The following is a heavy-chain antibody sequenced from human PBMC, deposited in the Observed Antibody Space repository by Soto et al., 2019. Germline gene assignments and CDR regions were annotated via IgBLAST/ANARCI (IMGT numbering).Heavy chain of an antibody. CDR2: ISGDGINT. CDR3: AIGNLSFYFDS. D-gene: IGHD1-26*01. Sequence: QIQLVESGGDVVQPGRSLRLSCAASGFNFGFFGMHWVRQAPGKGLEWVAFISGDGINTHYADSVRGRFTLSRDYSKRTMYLQMDTLRDDDTALYYCAIGNLSFYFDSWGQGTLVTVSS. J-gene: IGHJ4*02. V-gene: IGHV3-30*03. CDR1: GFNFGFFG.